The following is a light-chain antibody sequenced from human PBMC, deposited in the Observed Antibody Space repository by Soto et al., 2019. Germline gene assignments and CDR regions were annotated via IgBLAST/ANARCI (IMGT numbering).Light chain of an antibody. J-gene: IGLJ2*01. CDR3: AAWDDSLKSVV. Sequence: QSVLTQPPSASGTPGQRVAISSSGSSPNIGSNFAYWYQHFPGTAPKLLILRNNQRPSGVPDRFSASKSGTSASLSISGLRPEDEADYYCAAWDDSLKSVVFGGGTKLTVL. CDR2: RNN. CDR1: SPNIGSNF. V-gene: IGLV1-47*01.